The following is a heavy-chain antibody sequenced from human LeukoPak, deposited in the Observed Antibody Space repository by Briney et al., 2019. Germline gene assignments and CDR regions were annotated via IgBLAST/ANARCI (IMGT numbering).Heavy chain of an antibody. J-gene: IGHJ5*02. CDR2: VSPYNGGT. CDR3: AKDWHILTGRNCFDP. V-gene: IGHV1-18*01. D-gene: IGHD3-9*01. CDR1: GGTFSSYA. Sequence: ASVKVSCKASGGTFSSYAISWVRQAPGQGLEWMGWVSPYNGGTNYAQKFQGRVTMSTDPSTNTAYMELRSLRFDDTAIYYCAKDWHILTGRNCFDPWGQGTLVTVSS.